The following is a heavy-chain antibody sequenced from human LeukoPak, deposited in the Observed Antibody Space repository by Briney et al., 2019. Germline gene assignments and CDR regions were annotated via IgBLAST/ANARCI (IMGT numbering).Heavy chain of an antibody. J-gene: IGHJ4*02. Sequence: PGGSLRLSCAAPGFTFSSYGMHWVRQAPGKGLEWVAVISYDGSNKYYADSVKGRFTISRDNSKNTLYLQMNSLRAEDTAVYYCAKGYYFDYWGQGTLVTVSS. CDR3: AKGYYFDY. CDR1: GFTFSSYG. CDR2: ISYDGSNK. V-gene: IGHV3-30*18.